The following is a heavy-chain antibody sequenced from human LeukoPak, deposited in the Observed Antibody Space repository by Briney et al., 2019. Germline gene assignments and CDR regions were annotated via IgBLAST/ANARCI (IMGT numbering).Heavy chain of an antibody. CDR1: GYTFTSYY. CDR3: ARGNYYDSSGYSADAFDI. Sequence: ASVKVSCKASGYTFTSYYMHWVRQAPGQGLEWMGIINPSGGSTSYAQKFQGRVTITRDTSTSTVYMELSSLRSEDTAVYYCARGNYYDSSGYSADAFDIWGQGTMVTVSS. D-gene: IGHD3-22*01. CDR2: INPSGGST. J-gene: IGHJ3*02. V-gene: IGHV1-46*01.